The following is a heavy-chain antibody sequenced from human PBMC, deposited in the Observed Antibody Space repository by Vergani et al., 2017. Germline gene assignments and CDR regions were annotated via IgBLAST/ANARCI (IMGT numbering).Heavy chain of an antibody. Sequence: QLQLQESGPGLVKPSETLSLTCTVSGGSISSSSYYWGWLRQPPGRGLEWIGSIYYSGRTYYNPSLKSRVTISVDTSKNQFSLRLSSVTAADTDVYYCARLGLGNVPYYYYYGMDVWGQGTTVTVSS. V-gene: IGHV4-39*01. CDR2: IYYSGRT. CDR1: GGSISSSSYY. J-gene: IGHJ6*02. CDR3: ARLGLGNVPYYYYYGMDV. D-gene: IGHD3-16*01.